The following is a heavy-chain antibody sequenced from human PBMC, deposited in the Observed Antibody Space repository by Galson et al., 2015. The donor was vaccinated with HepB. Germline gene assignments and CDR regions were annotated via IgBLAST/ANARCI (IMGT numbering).Heavy chain of an antibody. J-gene: IGHJ3*02. CDR1: GFTFSGYA. V-gene: IGHV3-23*01. D-gene: IGHD2-15*01. CDR3: AYCSGGSCYSHGFDI. CDR2: ISASTTST. Sequence: SPRLSCAGSGFTFSGYAMGWVRQAPGKGLEWVSSISASTTSTFYADSVKGRFTISRDNSKNTLFLQMNSLRAEDSAVYYCAYCSGGSCYSHGFDIRGQGTAVTVSS.